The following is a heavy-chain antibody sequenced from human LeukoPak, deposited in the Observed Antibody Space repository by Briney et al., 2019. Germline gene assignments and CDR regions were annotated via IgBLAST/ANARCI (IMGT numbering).Heavy chain of an antibody. Sequence: GGSLRLSCAASGFTFSSYEMNWVRQAPGKGLEWVSYISSSGSTIYYADSVKGRFTISRDNAKNSLYLQMNSLRADDTALYYCARAMTGGTWRDWGQGTLVTVSS. D-gene: IGHD3-9*01. CDR2: ISSSGSTI. CDR3: ARAMTGGTWRD. V-gene: IGHV3-48*03. J-gene: IGHJ4*02. CDR1: GFTFSSYE.